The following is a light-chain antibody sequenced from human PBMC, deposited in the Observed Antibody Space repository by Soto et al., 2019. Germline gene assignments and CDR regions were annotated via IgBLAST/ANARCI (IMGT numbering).Light chain of an antibody. J-gene: IGKJ5*01. V-gene: IGKV1-5*01. CDR1: QSISIW. CDR3: QQAASFPIT. CDR2: DAS. Sequence: IQMTQSPSTLSASVGDRVTITCRASQSISIWLAWYQQKPGKAPKLLIYDASSLESGVPSRFSGSGSGTDFTLTINGLQPEDFATYYCQQAASFPITFGQGTRLEI.